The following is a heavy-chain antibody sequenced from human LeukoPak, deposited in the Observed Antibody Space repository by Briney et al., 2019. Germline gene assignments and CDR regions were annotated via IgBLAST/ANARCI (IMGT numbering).Heavy chain of an antibody. CDR1: GASFSGYY. J-gene: IGHJ4*02. CDR3: AREPNYYDSSGYAYFDY. V-gene: IGHV4-34*01. CDR2: INHSGST. Sequence: SSETLSLTCAVYGASFSGYYWTWIRQPPGKGLEWIGEINHSGSTNYNPSLKSRVTISVDTSKNQFSLKLSSVTAADTAVYYCAREPNYYDSSGYAYFDYWGQGTLVTVSS. D-gene: IGHD3-22*01.